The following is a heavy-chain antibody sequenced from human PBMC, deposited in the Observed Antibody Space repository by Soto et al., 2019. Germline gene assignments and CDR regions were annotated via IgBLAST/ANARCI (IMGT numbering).Heavy chain of an antibody. J-gene: IGHJ5*02. CDR3: ARKGSRFGYYDSTNWFDP. Sequence: PGESLKISCKGSGDSFTSYWIGWVRQMPGKGLEWMGIIYPGASDTRYSPSFQGQVTISADKSISTAYLQWSSLKASDTAMYYCARKGSRFGYYDSTNWFDPWGQGTLVTVSS. D-gene: IGHD3-22*01. V-gene: IGHV5-51*01. CDR1: GDSFTSYW. CDR2: IYPGASDT.